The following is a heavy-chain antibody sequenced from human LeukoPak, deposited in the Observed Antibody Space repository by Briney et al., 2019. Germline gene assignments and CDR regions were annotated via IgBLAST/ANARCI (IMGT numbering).Heavy chain of an antibody. CDR1: GFTFSSYS. CDR3: VRGSLASGVVVYYYYYLDV. J-gene: IGHJ6*03. CDR2: ISSSSTI. D-gene: IGHD3-3*01. V-gene: IGHV3-48*04. Sequence: PGGSLRLSCAASGFTFSSYSMNWVRQAPGKGLEWVSYISSSSTIYYADSVKGRFTISRDNAKNSLYLQMNSLRAEDTAVYYCVRGSLASGVVVYYYYYLDVWGKGTTVTVSS.